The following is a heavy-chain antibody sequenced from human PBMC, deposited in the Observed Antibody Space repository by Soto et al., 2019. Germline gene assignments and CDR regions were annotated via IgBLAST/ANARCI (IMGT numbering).Heavy chain of an antibody. J-gene: IGHJ5*02. CDR1: GGTFSSYA. CDR3: ARRHDSSGGSETWFDP. D-gene: IGHD6-19*01. V-gene: IGHV1-69*12. CDR2: IIPIFGTA. Sequence: QVQLVQSGAEVKKPGSSVKVSCKASGGTFSSYAISWVRQAPGQGLEWMGGIIPIFGTANYAQKFQGRVTVTADESTSSASMRLSRFRSEDTALYYSARRHDSSGGSETWFDPWGQGTLVTVSS.